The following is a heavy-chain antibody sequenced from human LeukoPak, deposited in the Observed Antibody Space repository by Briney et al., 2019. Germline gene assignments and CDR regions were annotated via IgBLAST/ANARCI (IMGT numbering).Heavy chain of an antibody. D-gene: IGHD3-16*02. J-gene: IGHJ4*02. CDR1: GGTFSSYA. Sequence: SVKLSCKASGGTFSSYAISWVRQAPGQGLEWMGGIIPIFGTANYAQKFQGRVTITTDESTSTAYMELSSLRSEDTAVYYCARGPADYDYVWGSYRYSFDYWGQGTLVTVSS. CDR3: ARGPADYDYVWGSYRYSFDY. V-gene: IGHV1-69*05. CDR2: IIPIFGTA.